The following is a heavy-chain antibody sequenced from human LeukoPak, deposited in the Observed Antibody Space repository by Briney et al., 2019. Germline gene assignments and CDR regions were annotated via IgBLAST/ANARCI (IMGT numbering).Heavy chain of an antibody. CDR2: INAGNGNT. CDR3: ARAPGPITMIVVPIYFDY. CDR1: GYTFTSYA. V-gene: IGHV1-3*01. D-gene: IGHD3-22*01. J-gene: IGHJ4*02. Sequence: ASVKVSCKASGYTFTSYAMHWVRQAPGQRLEWMGWINAGNGNTKYSQKFQGRVTITADESTSTAYMELSSLRSEDTAVYYCARAPGPITMIVVPIYFDYWGQGTLVTVSS.